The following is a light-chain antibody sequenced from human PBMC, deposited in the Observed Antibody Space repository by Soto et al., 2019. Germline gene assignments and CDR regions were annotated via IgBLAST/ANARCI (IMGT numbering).Light chain of an antibody. J-gene: IGKJ1*01. V-gene: IGKV1-5*01. CDR1: QSISSW. CDR3: QQYNSYPGT. Sequence: DIQMTQSPSTLSASVGDRVTITCRASQSISSWLAWYQQKPGKAPNLLISDASSLETGVPSRFSGSGSGTEFTLTISTLQPDDFATYYCQQYNSYPGTFGPGTKVDIK. CDR2: DAS.